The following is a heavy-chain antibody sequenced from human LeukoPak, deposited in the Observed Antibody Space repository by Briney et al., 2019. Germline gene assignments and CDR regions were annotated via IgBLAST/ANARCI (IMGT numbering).Heavy chain of an antibody. Sequence: SVKVSCKASGGTFSSYAISWVRQAPGQGLEWMGGIIPIFGTANYAQKFQGRVTMTRNTSISTAYMELTSLRSEDTAVYYCVGGAPNWGFDYWGQGTLVTVSS. CDR2: IIPIFGTA. V-gene: IGHV1-69*05. CDR1: GGTFSSYA. CDR3: VGGAPNWGFDY. J-gene: IGHJ4*02. D-gene: IGHD7-27*01.